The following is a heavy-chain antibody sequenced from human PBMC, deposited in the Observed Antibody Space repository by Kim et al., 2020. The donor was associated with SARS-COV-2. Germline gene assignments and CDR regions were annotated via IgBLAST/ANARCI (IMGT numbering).Heavy chain of an antibody. CDR3: ARDIADPDIVVVPAAIYYYYGMDV. Sequence: GGSLRLSCAASGFTFSSYGMHWVRQAPGKGLEWVAVIWYDGSNKYYADSVKGRFTISRDNSKNTLYLQMNSLRAEDTAVYYCARDIADPDIVVVPAAIYYYYGMDVWGQGTTVTVSS. J-gene: IGHJ6*02. CDR1: GFTFSSYG. D-gene: IGHD2-2*02. CDR2: IWYDGSNK. V-gene: IGHV3-33*01.